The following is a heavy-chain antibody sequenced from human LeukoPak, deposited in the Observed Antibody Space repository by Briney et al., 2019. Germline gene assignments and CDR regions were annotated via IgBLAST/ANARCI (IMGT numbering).Heavy chain of an antibody. CDR2: ISSSGTYI. CDR3: ARGDTAMVTLKMYYFDY. J-gene: IGHJ4*02. Sequence: GGSLRLSCAASGFAFSSYSMNWVRQAPGKGLEWVSYISSSGTYIYYTDSVKGRCTISRDNAKNSLYLQVNSLRAEDTAVYYCARGDTAMVTLKMYYFDYWGQGTLVTVSS. CDR1: GFAFSSYS. V-gene: IGHV3-21*01. D-gene: IGHD5-18*01.